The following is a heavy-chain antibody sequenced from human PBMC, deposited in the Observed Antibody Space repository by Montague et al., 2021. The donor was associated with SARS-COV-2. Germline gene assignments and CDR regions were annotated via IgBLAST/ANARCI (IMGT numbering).Heavy chain of an antibody. CDR3: ATDSNEYVLAGYCYFDH. CDR1: GLTSNTFA. Sequence: SLRLSCAASGLTSNTFAMSWVRQAPGKGLECVSAINSNTSYIYYADSVKGRFTISRDNSKNSLYLQMNSLRAEDTAVYYCATDSNEYVLAGYCYFDHWGQGTLVTVSP. D-gene: IGHD3-9*01. CDR2: INSNTSYI. V-gene: IGHV3-21*01. J-gene: IGHJ4*02.